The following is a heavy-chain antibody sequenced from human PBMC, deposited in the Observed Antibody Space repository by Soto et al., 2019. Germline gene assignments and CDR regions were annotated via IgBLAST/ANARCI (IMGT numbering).Heavy chain of an antibody. CDR2: IYYSGST. V-gene: IGHV4-59*01. CDR1: GGYISNYY. J-gene: IGHJ5*02. Sequence: PSETMSLPYTVSGGYISNYYWSWIRQQPGKGLEWIGYIYYSGSTNYNPSLKSRVTISVDTSKNQFSLKMSSVTAADTAVYYLASIQFPAPLLGCVTPWARETLFPVS. D-gene: IGHD2-21*01. CDR3: ASIQFPAPLLGCVTP.